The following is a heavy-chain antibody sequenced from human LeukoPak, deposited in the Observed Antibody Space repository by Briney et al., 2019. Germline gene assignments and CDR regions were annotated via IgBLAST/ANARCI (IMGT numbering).Heavy chain of an antibody. CDR2: INHSGST. J-gene: IGHJ3*02. D-gene: IGHD3-22*01. V-gene: IGHV4-34*01. Sequence: SETLSLTCAVYGGSFSGYYWSWIRQPPGKGLEWIGEINHSGSTNYNPSLKSRVTISVDTSKNQFSLKLSSVTAADTAVYYCARPIVGDSSGLRRDAFDIWGQGTMVTVSS. CDR3: ARPIVGDSSGLRRDAFDI. CDR1: GGSFSGYY.